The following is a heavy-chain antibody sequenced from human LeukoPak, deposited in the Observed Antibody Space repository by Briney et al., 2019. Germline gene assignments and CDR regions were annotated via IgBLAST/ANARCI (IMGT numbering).Heavy chain of an antibody. D-gene: IGHD5-12*01. CDR2: VSGSGGST. CDR3: AKDLDIVATITGN. V-gene: IGHV3-23*01. Sequence: PGGSLRLSCAASGFTFSSYAMSWVRQAPGKGLEWVSGVSGSGGSTYYADSVKGRFTISRDNSKNTLYLQMNSLRAEDTAVYYCAKDLDIVATITGNWGQGTLVTVSP. J-gene: IGHJ4*02. CDR1: GFTFSSYA.